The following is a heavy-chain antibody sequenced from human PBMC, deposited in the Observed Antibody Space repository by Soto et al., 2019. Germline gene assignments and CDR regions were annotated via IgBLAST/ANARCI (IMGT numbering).Heavy chain of an antibody. CDR3: ATVSNSNCPY. CDR1: KFTFSTYA. D-gene: IGHD6-13*01. V-gene: IGHV3-23*01. J-gene: IGHJ1*01. CDR2: VSAIGSNT. Sequence: EVQLLESGGGLVQPGGALRRSCAAAKFTFSTYAMNWVRQAPGKGLEWVASVSAIGSNTYYADSVRGRFAISRDNSKNTLYLQMNSLRAEDTALYVRATVSNSNCPYSGQGTLVTVSS.